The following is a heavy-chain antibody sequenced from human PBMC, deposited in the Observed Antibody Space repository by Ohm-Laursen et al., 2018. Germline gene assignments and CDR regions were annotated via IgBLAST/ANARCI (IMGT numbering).Heavy chain of an antibody. V-gene: IGHV3-7*01. J-gene: IGHJ6*02. Sequence: SLRLSCSASGFTFSSYWMSWVRQAPGKGLEWVANIKQDGSEKYYVDSVKGRFTISRDNAKNSLYLQMNSLRAEDTAVYYCARGTDSSGYYYYYYYGMDVWGQGTTVTVSS. CDR1: GFTFSSYW. CDR2: IKQDGSEK. CDR3: ARGTDSSGYYYYYYYGMDV. D-gene: IGHD3-22*01.